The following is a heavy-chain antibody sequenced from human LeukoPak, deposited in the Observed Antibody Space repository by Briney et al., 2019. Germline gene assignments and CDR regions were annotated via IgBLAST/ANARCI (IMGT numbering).Heavy chain of an antibody. D-gene: IGHD6-19*01. CDR1: GGSISSSSYY. CDR3: ARRGSGWYQDGFDF. J-gene: IGHJ3*01. CDR2: IYYNGNT. V-gene: IGHV4-39*07. Sequence: PSETLSLTCTVSGGSISSSSYYWGWIRQPPGKGLEWIGYIYYNGNTYYNPSLKSRVTISVDTSKNQYSLNLHSVTAADTAVYYCARRGSGWYQDGFDFWAQGQWSPSLQ.